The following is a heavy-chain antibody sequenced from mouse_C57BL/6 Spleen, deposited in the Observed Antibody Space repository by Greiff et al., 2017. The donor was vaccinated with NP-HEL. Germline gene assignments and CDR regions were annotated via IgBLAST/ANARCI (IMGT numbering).Heavy chain of an antibody. CDR1: GYSITSGYY. D-gene: IGHD1-1*01. V-gene: IGHV3-6*01. CDR2: ISYDGSN. CDR3: ARRGYYGDY. J-gene: IGHJ2*01. Sequence: EVQLQESGPGLVKPSQSLSLTCSVTGYSITSGYYWNWIRQFPGNKLEWMGYISYDGSNNYNPSLKNRISITRDTSKNQFFLKLNSVTTEDTATYYCARRGYYGDYWGQGTTLTVSS.